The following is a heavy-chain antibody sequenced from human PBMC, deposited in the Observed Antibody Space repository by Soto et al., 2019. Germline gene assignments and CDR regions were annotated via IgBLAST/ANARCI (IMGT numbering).Heavy chain of an antibody. D-gene: IGHD6-13*01. Sequence: PSETLSLTCAVYGGSFSGYYWSWIRQPPGKGLEWIGEINHSGSTNYNPSLKSRVTISVDTSKNQFSLKLSSVTAADTAVYYCACRIAAAGTPYYYYGMDVWGQGTTVTVSS. CDR2: INHSGST. V-gene: IGHV4-34*01. J-gene: IGHJ6*02. CDR1: GGSFSGYY. CDR3: ACRIAAAGTPYYYYGMDV.